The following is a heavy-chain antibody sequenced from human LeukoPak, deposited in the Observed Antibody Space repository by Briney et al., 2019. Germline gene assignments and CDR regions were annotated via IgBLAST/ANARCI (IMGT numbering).Heavy chain of an antibody. CDR3: ARAFDLYSSVLFDP. D-gene: IGHD6-19*01. CDR2: ISYDGSNK. J-gene: IGHJ5*02. CDR1: GFTFSSYA. V-gene: IGHV3-30-3*01. Sequence: GGSLRLSCAASGFTFSSYAMHWVRQAPGKGLEWVAVISYDGSNKYYADSVKGRFTISRDNSKNTLYLQMNSLRAEDTAVYYCARAFDLYSSVLFDPWGQGTLVTVSS.